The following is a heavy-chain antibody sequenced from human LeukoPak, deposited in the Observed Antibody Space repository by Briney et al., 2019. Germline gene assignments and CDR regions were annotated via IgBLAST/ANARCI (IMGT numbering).Heavy chain of an antibody. CDR2: IYYSGST. D-gene: IGHD4-17*01. CDR3: ARGDYGDYAIDY. Sequence: TLSLTCTVSGGSISSGGYYWSWIRQHPGKGLEWIGYIYYSGSTYYNPSLKGRVTISVDTSKNQFSLKLSSVTAADTAVHYCARGDYGDYAIDYWGQGTLVTVSS. J-gene: IGHJ4*02. V-gene: IGHV4-31*03. CDR1: GGSISSGGYY.